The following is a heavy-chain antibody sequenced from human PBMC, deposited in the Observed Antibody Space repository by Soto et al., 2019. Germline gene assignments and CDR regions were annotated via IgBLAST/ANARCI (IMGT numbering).Heavy chain of an antibody. D-gene: IGHD6-19*01. CDR2: INPSGGST. Sequence: ASVKVSCKASGYTFTSYYMHWVRQTPGQGLEWMGIINPSGGSTSYAQKFQGRVTMTRDTSTSTVYMELSSLRSEDTAVYYCARESGIAVAGGAFEIWGQGTMVTVAS. CDR1: GYTFTSYY. V-gene: IGHV1-46*03. CDR3: ARESGIAVAGGAFEI. J-gene: IGHJ3*02.